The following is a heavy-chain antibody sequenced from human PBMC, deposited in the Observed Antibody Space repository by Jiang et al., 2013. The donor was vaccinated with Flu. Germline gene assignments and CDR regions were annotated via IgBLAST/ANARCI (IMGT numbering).Heavy chain of an antibody. Sequence: QLVESGAEVKKPGASVKVSCQASGFTFTAYYMHWVRQAPGQGPEWMAMINPSGDSTRYAQRFQGRLTVTRDTSTSTVYMELSSLRSEDTAVYYCARDALYSDNTAYYYDFWGQGTLVTVSS. D-gene: IGHD3-22*01. CDR1: GFTFTAYY. J-gene: IGHJ4*02. CDR3: ARDALYSDNTAYYYDF. V-gene: IGHV1-46*01. CDR2: INPSGDST.